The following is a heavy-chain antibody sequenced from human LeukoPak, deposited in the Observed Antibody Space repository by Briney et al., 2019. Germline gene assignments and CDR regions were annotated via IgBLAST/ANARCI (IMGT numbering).Heavy chain of an antibody. CDR1: GFAFGIYA. V-gene: IGHV3-69-1*02. J-gene: IGHJ4*02. D-gene: IGHD1-26*01. Sequence: GGSLRLSCSASGFAFGIYALNWFRHTPGKGLEWLSYVSSTNAIYYADSVKGRSTISRDNAKESLYLQMNSLRAEDTAVYYCARDDKWAFDYGGQGALVTVSS. CDR2: VSSTNAI. CDR3: ARDDKWAFDY.